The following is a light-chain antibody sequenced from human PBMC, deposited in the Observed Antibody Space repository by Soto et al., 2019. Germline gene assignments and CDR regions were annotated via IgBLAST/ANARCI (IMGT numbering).Light chain of an antibody. CDR3: SSYAASNTVMFGSNTVV. J-gene: IGLJ3*02. CDR1: SSDVGGSNF. CDR2: EVS. V-gene: IGLV2-8*01. Sequence: QSALTQPPSASGAPGQSVTISCTGTSSDVGGSNFVSWYQQHPGQAPKLMIYEVSKRPAGVPDRFSCSKSGNTASLTVSGLQAADEAEYYCSSYAASNTVMFGSNTVVFVEGTMPTAL.